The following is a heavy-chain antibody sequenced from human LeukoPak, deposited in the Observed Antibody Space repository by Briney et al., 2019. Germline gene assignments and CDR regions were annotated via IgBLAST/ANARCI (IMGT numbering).Heavy chain of an antibody. Sequence: GGSLRLSCAASGFSFSGYDMHWVRQTTGEGLEWVSAIGTAGDPYYAGSVKGRFTISRENAQNSLYLQMNSLRAGDTAVYYCARGSLGAPNAFDIWGQGTMVTVSS. CDR2: IGTAGDP. J-gene: IGHJ3*02. CDR3: ARGSLGAPNAFDI. V-gene: IGHV3-13*05. D-gene: IGHD1-26*01. CDR1: GFSFSGYD.